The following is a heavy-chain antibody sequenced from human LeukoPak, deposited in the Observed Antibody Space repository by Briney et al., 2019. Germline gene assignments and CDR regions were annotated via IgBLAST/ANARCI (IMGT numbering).Heavy chain of an antibody. D-gene: IGHD3-9*01. CDR2: INPSGGST. Sequence: ASVKVSCKASGYTFTSYYMHWVRQAPGQGLEWMGIINPSGGSTSYAQKFQGRVTMTRDTSTSTVYMELGSLRSEDTAVYYCAREDILTGFDYWGQGTLVTVSS. CDR3: AREDILTGFDY. CDR1: GYTFTSYY. J-gene: IGHJ4*02. V-gene: IGHV1-46*01.